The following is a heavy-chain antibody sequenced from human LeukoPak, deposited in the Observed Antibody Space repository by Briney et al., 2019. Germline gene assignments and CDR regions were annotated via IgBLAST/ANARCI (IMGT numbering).Heavy chain of an antibody. J-gene: IGHJ4*02. CDR3: SKDAGHCSSTSCAGGD. Sequence: GGSLRLSCAASGFTFSSYWMSWVRQAPGKGLEWVANIKQDGSEKYYVDSVKGRFTISRDNSKNTLYLQMSSLRAEAPAVCYCSKDAGHCSSTSCAGGDWGQGTLVTVSS. CDR2: IKQDGSEK. V-gene: IGHV3-7*01. D-gene: IGHD2-2*01. CDR1: GFTFSSYW.